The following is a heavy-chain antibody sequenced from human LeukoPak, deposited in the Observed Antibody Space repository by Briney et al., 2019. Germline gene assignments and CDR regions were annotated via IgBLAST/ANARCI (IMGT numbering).Heavy chain of an antibody. Sequence: ASVKVSCKASGGTFSSYAISRVRQAPGQGLEWMGGIIPIFGTANYAQKFQGRVTITADESTSTAYMELSSLRSEDTAVYYCVMTTEKNNWFDPWGQGTLVTVSS. J-gene: IGHJ5*02. CDR3: VMTTEKNNWFDP. CDR2: IIPIFGTA. CDR1: GGTFSSYA. V-gene: IGHV1-69*01. D-gene: IGHD4-17*01.